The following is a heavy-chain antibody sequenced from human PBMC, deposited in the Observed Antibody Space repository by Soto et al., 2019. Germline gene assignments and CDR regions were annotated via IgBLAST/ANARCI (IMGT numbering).Heavy chain of an antibody. Sequence: PSQTLSLTCVISGDSVSSNSAAWNWIRQSPSRGLEWLGRTYYRSKWYNDYAVSVKSRITINPDTSKNQFSLQLNSVTPEDTALNYCARAGYYSYGRDVWGQGTPVTASS. V-gene: IGHV6-1*01. CDR2: TYYRSKWYN. CDR3: ARAGYYSYGRDV. J-gene: IGHJ6*02. CDR1: GDSVSSNSAA.